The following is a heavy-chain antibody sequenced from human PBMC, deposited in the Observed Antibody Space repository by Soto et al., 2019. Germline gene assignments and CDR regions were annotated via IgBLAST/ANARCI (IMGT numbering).Heavy chain of an antibody. J-gene: IGHJ4*02. D-gene: IGHD5-12*01. CDR1: GGSISSGGYY. Sequence: SETLSLTCTVSGGSISSGGYYWSWIRQHPGKGLEWIGYIYYSGSTYYNPSLKSRVTISVDTSKNQFSLKLSSVTAADTAVYYCAGGVLRDGYNGWGQGTLVTVSS. CDR3: AGGVLRDGYNG. CDR2: IYYSGST. V-gene: IGHV4-31*03.